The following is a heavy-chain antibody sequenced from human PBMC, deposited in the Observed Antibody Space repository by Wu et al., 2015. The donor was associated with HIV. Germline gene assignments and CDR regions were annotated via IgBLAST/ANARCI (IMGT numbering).Heavy chain of an antibody. J-gene: IGHJ4*02. CDR1: GNTFNA. CDR3: ATPRSPGFSSAWPTYFDY. CDR2: IIPLFGTR. V-gene: IGHV1-69*05. D-gene: IGHD6-19*01. Sequence: QVQLVQSGAEVKKPGSSVKISCKASGNTFNAINWVRQAPGQGLEWMGGIIPLFGTRDYAQVFQGRFTITTDESTSTAYMTLTSLTSEDTAVYYCATPRSPGFSSAWPTYFDYWGQGTLITVSS.